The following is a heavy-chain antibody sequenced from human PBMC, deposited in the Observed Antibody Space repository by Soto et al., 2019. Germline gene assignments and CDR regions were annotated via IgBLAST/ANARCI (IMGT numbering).Heavy chain of an antibody. V-gene: IGHV4-59*02. CDR1: GDSVSSYY. Sequence: QVQLQESGPGLVKPSETLSLSCTVSGDSVSSYYWSWIRQLPGRGLEWIGYIYISGNTNYNPSLKSRVTISRATSKNQFSLSLKSVTAADTAVYYCARGVLRYYHYGMDVWGQGTTVTVSS. CDR3: ARGVLRYYHYGMDV. J-gene: IGHJ6*02. CDR2: IYISGNT.